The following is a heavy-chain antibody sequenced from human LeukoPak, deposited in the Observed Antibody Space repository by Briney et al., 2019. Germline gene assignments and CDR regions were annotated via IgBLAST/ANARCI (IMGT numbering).Heavy chain of an antibody. V-gene: IGHV3-11*01. D-gene: IGHD3-22*01. CDR2: ISPSGSDI. CDR1: GFIFGDYY. CDR3: ARAVRAGGDY. Sequence: GGSLRLSCAASGFIFGDYYMTWIRQAPGKGLEWVSYISPSGSDIYYADSVKGRFTISRDNGKNSLYLQMNSLRADDTAMYYCARAVRAGGDYWGQGTLVTVSS. J-gene: IGHJ4*02.